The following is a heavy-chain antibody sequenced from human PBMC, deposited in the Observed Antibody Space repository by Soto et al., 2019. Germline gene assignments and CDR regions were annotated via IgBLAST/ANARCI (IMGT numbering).Heavy chain of an antibody. V-gene: IGHV3-74*01. CDR3: ETAEVAY. J-gene: IGHJ4*02. CDR1: RCW. Sequence: RCWMHWVRQAPGKGLQWVSRMTSDGSTTDYADSVKGRFTVSRDNGKYTLYLQMNSLRAEDTAVYYCETAEVAYRGPGTAVPVSS. CDR2: MTSDGSTT.